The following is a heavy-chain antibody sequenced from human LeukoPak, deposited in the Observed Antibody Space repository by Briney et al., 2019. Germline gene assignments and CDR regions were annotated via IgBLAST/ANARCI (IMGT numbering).Heavy chain of an antibody. D-gene: IGHD2-2*01. J-gene: IGHJ4*02. CDR2: INQDESKK. Sequence: GGSLRLSCAASGFSFSNDWMCWVRQAPGKGLEWVANINQDESKKYYVDSVKGRFTISRDNAKNSLYLQMSSLRAEDTAVYYCARDHAYRTDYWGQGTLVIVSS. CDR3: ARDHAYRTDY. CDR1: GFSFSNDW. V-gene: IGHV3-7*01.